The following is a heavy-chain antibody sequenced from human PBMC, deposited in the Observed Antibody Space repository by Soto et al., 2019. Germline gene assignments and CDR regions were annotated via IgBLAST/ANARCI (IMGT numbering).Heavy chain of an antibody. CDR3: ARAPAGPSPSWDV. CDR1: GGSISSGDYS. V-gene: IGHV4-30-2*01. Sequence: SETLSLTCTVSGGSISSGDYSWSWIRQPPGKGLEWIGYMYGAGLTYYNPSLKSRVTISVDKSKNQFSLNLSSVTAADTALYYCARAPAGPSPSWDVWGQGTTVTVYS. J-gene: IGHJ6*02. D-gene: IGHD3-10*01. CDR2: MYGAGLT.